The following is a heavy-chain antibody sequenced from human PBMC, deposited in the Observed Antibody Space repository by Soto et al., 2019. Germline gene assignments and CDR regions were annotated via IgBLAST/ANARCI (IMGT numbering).Heavy chain of an antibody. J-gene: IGHJ4*02. CDR1: GFTFSSYS. Sequence: GGSLRLSCAASGFTFSSYSMNWVLQAPGKGLEWVSSISSSSSYIYYADSVKGRFTISRDNAKNSLYLQMNSLRAEDTAVYYCARDTSFFWSGSDYWGQGTLVTVSS. CDR2: ISSSSSYI. CDR3: ARDTSFFWSGSDY. D-gene: IGHD3-3*01. V-gene: IGHV3-21*06.